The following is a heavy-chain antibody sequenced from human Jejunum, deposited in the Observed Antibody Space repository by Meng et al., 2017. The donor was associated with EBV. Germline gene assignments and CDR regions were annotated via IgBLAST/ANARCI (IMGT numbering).Heavy chain of an antibody. Sequence: QVQVQESGPGLVPPSGTLSLTCAVSGASISSSHWWSWVRQAPGEGLEWIGEIYYTGRTNYNPSLKSRVSMSIDKSKNQFSLNLNSVTVADTAVYYCATSMSGYSYGYSWGQGTLVTVSS. CDR1: GASISSSHW. CDR3: ATSMSGYSYGYS. CDR2: IYYTGRT. D-gene: IGHD5-12*01. J-gene: IGHJ5*02. V-gene: IGHV4-4*02.